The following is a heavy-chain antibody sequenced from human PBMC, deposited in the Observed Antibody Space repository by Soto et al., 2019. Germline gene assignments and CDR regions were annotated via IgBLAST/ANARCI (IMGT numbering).Heavy chain of an antibody. CDR2: ISAYNGNT. CDR3: AREVGGVSSSALYYFDY. CDR1: GYTYTSYG. V-gene: IGHV1-18*01. Sequence: QVPLVQSGAEVKKPGASVKVSCKASGYTYTSYGISWVRQAPGQGLEWMGWISAYNGNTNYAQKLQGRVTMTTDTSTSTAYMELRSLRSDDTAVYYCAREVGGVSSSALYYFDYWGQGTLVTVSS. D-gene: IGHD6-6*01. J-gene: IGHJ4*02.